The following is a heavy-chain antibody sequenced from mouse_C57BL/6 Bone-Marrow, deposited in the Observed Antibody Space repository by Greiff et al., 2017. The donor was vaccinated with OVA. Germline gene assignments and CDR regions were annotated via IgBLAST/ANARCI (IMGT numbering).Heavy chain of an antibody. CDR3: ARGDGTWYFDV. Sequence: EVQLQQSGPELVKPGASVKISCKASGYTFTDYYMNWVKQSHGKSLEWIGDINPNNGGTSYNQKFKGKATLTVDKSSSTAYMQLSSLTSEDSAVYYCARGDGTWYFDVWGTGTTVTVSS. J-gene: IGHJ1*03. D-gene: IGHD2-1*01. CDR2: INPNNGGT. CDR1: GYTFTDYY. V-gene: IGHV1-26*01.